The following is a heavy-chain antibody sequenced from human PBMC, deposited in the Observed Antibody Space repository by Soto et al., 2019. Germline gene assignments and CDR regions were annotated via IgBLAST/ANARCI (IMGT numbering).Heavy chain of an antibody. Sequence: SETLSLTCAVYGGSFSSYYWSWIRQPPGKGLEWIGEIYHSGSTNYNPSLKSRVTISVDKSKNQFSLKLSSVTAADTAVYYCARDSSGSYLGFDYWGQGTLVTVSS. J-gene: IGHJ4*02. CDR1: GGSFSSYY. D-gene: IGHD1-26*01. CDR3: ARDSSGSYLGFDY. V-gene: IGHV4-34*01. CDR2: IYHSGST.